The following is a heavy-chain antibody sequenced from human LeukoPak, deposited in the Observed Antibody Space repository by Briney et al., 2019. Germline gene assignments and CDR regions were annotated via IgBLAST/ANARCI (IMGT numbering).Heavy chain of an antibody. V-gene: IGHV3-53*01. CDR3: AREQVDYGSGLDY. Sequence: GGSLRLSCAASGFTVSSNYMSWVRQAPGKGLEWVSVMYSGGSTYYADSVKGRFTISRDNSKNTLYLQMNSLRAEDTAVYYCAREQVDYGSGLDYWGQGTLVTVSS. CDR2: MYSGGST. CDR1: GFTVSSNY. D-gene: IGHD3-10*01. J-gene: IGHJ4*02.